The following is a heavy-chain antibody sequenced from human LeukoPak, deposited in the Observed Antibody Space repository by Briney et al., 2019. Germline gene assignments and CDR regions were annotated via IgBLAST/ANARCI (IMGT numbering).Heavy chain of an antibody. CDR3: ATDQVTTGGDWFDP. Sequence: PSETLSLTCTVSGGSTSSSSYYWGWIRQPPGKGLEWIGSIYYSGSTYYNPSLKSRVTISEDTSKNQFSLKLSSVTAADTAVYYCATDQVTTGGDWFDPWGQGTLVTVSS. J-gene: IGHJ5*02. CDR2: IYYSGST. D-gene: IGHD4-17*01. V-gene: IGHV4-39*07. CDR1: GGSTSSSSYY.